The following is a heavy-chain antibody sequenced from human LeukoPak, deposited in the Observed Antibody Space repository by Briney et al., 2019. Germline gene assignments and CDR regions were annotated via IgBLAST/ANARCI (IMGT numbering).Heavy chain of an antibody. J-gene: IGHJ4*02. D-gene: IGHD2-2*02. CDR3: ARAGYCSSTSCYTGHYFDY. CDR2: IIPIFGTA. CDR1: GGTFSSYA. Sequence: SVKVSCKASGGTFSSYAISWVRRAPGQGLEWMGGIIPIFGTANYAQKFQGRVTITTDESTSTAYMELSSLRGEDTAVYYCARAGYCSSTSCYTGHYFDYWGQGTLVTVSS. V-gene: IGHV1-69*05.